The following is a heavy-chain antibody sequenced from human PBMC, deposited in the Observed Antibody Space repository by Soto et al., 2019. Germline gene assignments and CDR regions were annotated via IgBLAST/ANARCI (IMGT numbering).Heavy chain of an antibody. CDR3: AKDPLHSRGMDV. Sequence: PGGSRRRSCAASGFTFSSYAMHWVRQVPGKGLEWMAVISYDGSNKYYADSVKGRFTISRDNSKNTLYLQMNSLRAEDTAVYYCAKDPLHSRGMDVWGQGTKVTVSS. V-gene: IGHV3-30*04. CDR2: ISYDGSNK. CDR1: GFTFSSYA. J-gene: IGHJ6*02. D-gene: IGHD4-4*01.